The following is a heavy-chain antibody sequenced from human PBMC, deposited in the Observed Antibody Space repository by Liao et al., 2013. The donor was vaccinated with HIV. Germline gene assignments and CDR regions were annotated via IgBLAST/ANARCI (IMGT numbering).Heavy chain of an antibody. Sequence: QVRLQQWGAGLLKPSETLSLTCAVYGGSLSDYSWNWIRQPPGKGLEWIGEINHSGSTYYDPSLRSRVTISVDTSKNHFSLRLSSVTAADTAVYYCARVGMTTITGYYYYIDVWGKGTTVTVSS. CDR1: GGSLSDYS. CDR2: INHSGST. J-gene: IGHJ6*03. D-gene: IGHD5-24*01. CDR3: ARVGMTTITGYYYYIDV. V-gene: IGHV4-34*01.